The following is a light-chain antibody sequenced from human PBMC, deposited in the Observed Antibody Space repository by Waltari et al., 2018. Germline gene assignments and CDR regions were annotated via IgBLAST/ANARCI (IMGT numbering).Light chain of an antibody. CDR1: QSVRNN. J-gene: IGKJ1*01. CDR3: QQCNDWPRT. Sequence: EIVMKQSPAILSVSPGERDTLSCRASQSVRNNLAWYQQKPGQAPRLLIYGASTRATGVPARFSGSGSVTEFTLTISSLQSEDFAVYYCQQCNDWPRTFGQGTKVEIK. CDR2: GAS. V-gene: IGKV3D-15*01.